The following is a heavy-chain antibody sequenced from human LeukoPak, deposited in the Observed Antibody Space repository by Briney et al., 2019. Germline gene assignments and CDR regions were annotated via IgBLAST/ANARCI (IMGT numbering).Heavy chain of an antibody. CDR2: IYYSGST. V-gene: IGHV4-39*07. CDR1: GGSISSSSYY. CDR3: AREGPQITFDY. D-gene: IGHD1-14*01. J-gene: IGHJ4*02. Sequence: SETLSLTCTVSGGSISSSSYYWGWIRQPPGKGLEWIGSIYYSGSTYYNPSLKSRVTISVDTSKNQFSLKLSSVTAADTAVYYCAREGPQITFDYWGQGTLVTVSS.